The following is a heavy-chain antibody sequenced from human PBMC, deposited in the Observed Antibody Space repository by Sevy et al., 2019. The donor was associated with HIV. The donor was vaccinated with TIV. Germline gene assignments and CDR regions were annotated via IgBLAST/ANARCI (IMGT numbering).Heavy chain of an antibody. V-gene: IGHV4-59*01. CDR1: GGSISSYY. CDR3: ARELRYGGNSWFDP. CDR2: IYYSGST. D-gene: IGHD4-17*01. Sequence: SETLSLTCTVSGGSISSYYWSWIRQPPGKGLEWIGYIYYSGSTNYNPSLKSRVTISVDTSKNQFSLKLSSVTAADTAVYYCARELRYGGNSWFDPWGQGTLVTVSS. J-gene: IGHJ5*02.